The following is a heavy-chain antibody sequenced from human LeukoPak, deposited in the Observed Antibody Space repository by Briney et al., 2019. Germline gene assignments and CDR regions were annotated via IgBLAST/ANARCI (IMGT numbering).Heavy chain of an antibody. CDR3: ARGGAIDTLDY. CDR1: GFTFSSYS. V-gene: IGHV3-48*04. J-gene: IGHJ4*02. Sequence: GESLRLSCAASGFTFSSYSMNWVRQAPGKGLEWVSYISSSSSTIYYADSVKGRFTISRDNAKNSLYLQMNSLRAEDTAVYYCARGGAIDTLDYWGQGTLVTVSS. CDR2: ISSSSSTI. D-gene: IGHD2-2*02.